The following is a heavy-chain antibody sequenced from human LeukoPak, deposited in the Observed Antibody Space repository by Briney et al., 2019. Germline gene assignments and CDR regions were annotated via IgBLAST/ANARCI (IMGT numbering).Heavy chain of an antibody. D-gene: IGHD6-19*01. V-gene: IGHV4-34*01. CDR1: GGSFSGYY. CDR3: ARGQDSSPHYYYYYMDV. J-gene: IGHJ6*03. CDR2: INHSGST. Sequence: PSETLSLTCAVYGGSFSGYYWSWIRQPPGKGLEWIGEINHSGSTNYNPSLKSRVTISVDTSKNQFSLKLSSVTAADTAVYYCARGQDSSPHYYYYYMDVWGKGTTVTVSS.